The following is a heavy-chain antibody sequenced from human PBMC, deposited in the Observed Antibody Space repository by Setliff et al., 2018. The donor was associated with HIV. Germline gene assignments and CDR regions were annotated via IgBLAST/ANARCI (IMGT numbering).Heavy chain of an antibody. CDR3: ARGAWDSSGYYYWFDP. CDR2: ISAYNGNT. CDR1: GYTFTSYG. D-gene: IGHD3-22*01. V-gene: IGHV1-18*01. J-gene: IGHJ5*02. Sequence: ASVKVSCKASGYTFTSYGISWVRQAPGQGLEWMGWISAYNGNTNYAQKLQGRVTMTTDTSISTAYMELSSLRSEDTAVYYCARGAWDSSGYYYWFDPWGQGTLVTVSS.